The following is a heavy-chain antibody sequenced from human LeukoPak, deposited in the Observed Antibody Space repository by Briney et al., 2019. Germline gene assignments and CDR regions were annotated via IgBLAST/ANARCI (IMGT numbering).Heavy chain of an antibody. V-gene: IGHV3-21*01. CDR1: GFTFSSYS. D-gene: IGHD4-11*01. Sequence: GGSLRLSCAASGFTFSSYSMNWVRQAPGKGLEWVSSISSSSSYVYYADSVKGRFTISSDNSKNALYLQMNSLRAGDTAVYYCAASKYTNYDYWGQGTLVTVSS. CDR3: AASKYTNYDY. CDR2: ISSSSSYV. J-gene: IGHJ4*02.